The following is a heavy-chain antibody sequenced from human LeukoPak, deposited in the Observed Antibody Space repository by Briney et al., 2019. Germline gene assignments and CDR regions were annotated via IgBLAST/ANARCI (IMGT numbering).Heavy chain of an antibody. CDR3: ARVRVRGVMFWDY. Sequence: SGTLSLTCTVSGGSISSSSYYWGWIRQPPGKGLEWIGSIYYSGSTYYNPSLKSRVTISVDTSKNQFSLKLSSVTAASTAVYYCARVRVRGVMFWDYWGQGTLVTVSS. CDR1: GGSISSSSYY. CDR2: IYYSGST. J-gene: IGHJ4*02. V-gene: IGHV4-39*07. D-gene: IGHD3-10*01.